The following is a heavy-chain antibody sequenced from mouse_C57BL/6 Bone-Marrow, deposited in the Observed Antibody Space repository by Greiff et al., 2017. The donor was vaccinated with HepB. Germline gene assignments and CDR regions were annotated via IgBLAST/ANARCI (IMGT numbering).Heavy chain of an antibody. CDR3: ARQAYYSKNAMDY. V-gene: IGHV1-69*01. Sequence: QVQLQQPGAELVMPGASVKLSCKASGYTFTSYWMHWVKQRPGQGLEWIGEIDPSDSYTNYNQKFKGKSTLTVDKSSSTAYMQLSSLTSEDSAVYYCARQAYYSKNAMDYWGQGTSVTVSS. CDR1: GYTFTSYW. CDR2: IDPSDSYT. J-gene: IGHJ4*01. D-gene: IGHD2-5*01.